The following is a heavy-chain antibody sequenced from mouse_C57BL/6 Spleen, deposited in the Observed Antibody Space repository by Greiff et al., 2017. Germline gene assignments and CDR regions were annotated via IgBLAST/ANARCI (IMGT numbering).Heavy chain of an antibody. D-gene: IGHD3-3*01. CDR2: IRNKANGYTT. CDR3: ARYGGRRGAMDY. CDR1: GFTFTDYY. V-gene: IGHV7-3*01. Sequence: EVKLVESGGGLVQPGGSLSLSCAASGFTFTDYYMSWVRQPPGKALEWLGFIRNKANGYTTEYSASVKGRFTISRDNSQSILYLQMNALRAEDSATYYCARYGGRRGAMDYWGQGTSVTVSS. J-gene: IGHJ4*01.